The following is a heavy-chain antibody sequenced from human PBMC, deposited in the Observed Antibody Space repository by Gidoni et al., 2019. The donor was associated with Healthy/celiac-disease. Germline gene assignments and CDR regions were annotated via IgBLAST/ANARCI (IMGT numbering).Heavy chain of an antibody. CDR2: IYYSGST. V-gene: IGHV4-59*01. Sequence: QVQLQESGPGLVKPSETLSLTCTVAGGSISSYYWSWIRQPPGKGLEWIGYIYYSGSTTYNPSLKSRVTISVDTSKNQFSLKLSSVTAADTAVYYCARGSSSSWGGWSAFDIWGQGTMVTVSS. CDR1: GGSISSYY. CDR3: ARGSSSSWGGWSAFDI. D-gene: IGHD6-13*01. J-gene: IGHJ3*02.